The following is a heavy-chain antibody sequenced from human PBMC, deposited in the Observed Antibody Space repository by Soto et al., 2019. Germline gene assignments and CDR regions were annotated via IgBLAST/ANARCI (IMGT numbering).Heavy chain of an antibody. CDR1: GGSITSAW. CDR2: IDHTGIT. CDR3: ARHGWLVPNIGCYWLDP. J-gene: IGHJ5*02. D-gene: IGHD6-19*01. V-gene: IGHV4-59*01. Sequence: QVQLRDSGPGLVKPSETLSLTCTVSGGSITSAWWSWIRQSPGKGLEWVAFIDHTGITDHNPSLRSRVTISVDRSKNQSSLMLNSVTAADTALYYCARHGWLVPNIGCYWLDPWGQGTLVTVSS.